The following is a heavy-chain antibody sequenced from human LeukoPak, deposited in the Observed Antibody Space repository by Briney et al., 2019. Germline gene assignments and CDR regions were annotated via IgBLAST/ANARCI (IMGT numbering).Heavy chain of an antibody. J-gene: IGHJ3*02. CDR1: GGSISSRSYY. CDR2: ISTSGST. CDR3: ARAQTNYYGSGSYYKNDAFDI. V-gene: IGHV4-61*02. D-gene: IGHD3-10*01. Sequence: SETLSLTCTVSGGSISSRSYYWTWIRQPAGKGLEWIGRISTSGSTNYNPSLKSRLTISIDTSKNQFSLKLNSVTAADTAVYYCARAQTNYYGSGSYYKNDAFDIWGQGTMVTVSS.